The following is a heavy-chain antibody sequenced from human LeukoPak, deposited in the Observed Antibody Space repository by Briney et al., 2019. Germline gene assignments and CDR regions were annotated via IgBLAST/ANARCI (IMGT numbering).Heavy chain of an antibody. V-gene: IGHV4-61*02. CDR1: GGSISSGSYY. Sequence: SQTLSLTCTVSGGSISSGSYYWSWIRQPAGKGLEWIGRIYTSGSTNYNPSLKSRVTISVDTSKNQFSLKLSSVTAADTAVYYCARGEGGSGWSRTFDYWGQGTLVTVSS. D-gene: IGHD6-19*01. J-gene: IGHJ4*02. CDR3: ARGEGGSGWSRTFDY. CDR2: IYTSGST.